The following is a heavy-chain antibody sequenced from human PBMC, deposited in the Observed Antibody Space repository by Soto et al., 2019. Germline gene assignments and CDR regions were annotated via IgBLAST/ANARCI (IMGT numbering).Heavy chain of an antibody. D-gene: IGHD3-3*01. CDR1: GFKFTTYA. J-gene: IGHJ5*01. Sequence: PGGSLRLSCAASGFKFTTYAMNWVRQAPGKGLEWVSGLTGSGFTTHYADSVKGRFTISRDNSKNMVYLQMNSLRAEDTAIYYFEKGDTYDDFWSDWAAARGNGLDWFDYWGQGTLVTVSS. CDR3: EKGDTYDDFWSDWAAARGNGLDWFDY. CDR2: LTGSGFTT. V-gene: IGHV3-23*01.